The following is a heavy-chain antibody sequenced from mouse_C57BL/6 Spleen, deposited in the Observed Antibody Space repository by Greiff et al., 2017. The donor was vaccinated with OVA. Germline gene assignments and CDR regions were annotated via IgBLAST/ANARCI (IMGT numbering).Heavy chain of an antibody. CDR1: GFTFSDYG. V-gene: IGHV5-17*01. J-gene: IGHJ3*01. CDR2: ISSGSSTI. D-gene: IGHD2-4*01. CDR3: ARPPFYYDYGIWFAY. Sequence: EVKLVESGGGLVKPGGSLKLSCAASGFTFSDYGMHWVRQAPEKGLEWVAYISSGSSTIYYADTVKGRFTISRDNAKNTLFLQMTSLRSEDTAMYYCARPPFYYDYGIWFAYWGQGTLVTVSA.